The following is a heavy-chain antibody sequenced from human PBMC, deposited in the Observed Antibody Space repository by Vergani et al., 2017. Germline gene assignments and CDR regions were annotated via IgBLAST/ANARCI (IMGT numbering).Heavy chain of an antibody. CDR2: IRSKAYGGTT. CDR3: TRGSNYEPAGY. Sequence: EVQLVESGGGLVQPGRSLRLSCTASGFTFGDYAMSWVRQAPGKGLEWVGFIRSKAYGGTTEYAASGKGRFTISRDDSKSIAYLQMNSLKTEDTAVYYCTRGSNYEPAGYWGQGTLVTVSS. V-gene: IGHV3-49*04. CDR1: GFTFGDYA. J-gene: IGHJ4*02. D-gene: IGHD1-7*01.